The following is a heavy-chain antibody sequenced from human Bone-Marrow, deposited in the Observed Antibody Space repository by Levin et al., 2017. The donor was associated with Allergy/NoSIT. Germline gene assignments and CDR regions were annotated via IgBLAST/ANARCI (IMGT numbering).Heavy chain of an antibody. CDR3: AKSYGSGSYWGFDY. J-gene: IGHJ4*02. D-gene: IGHD3-10*01. CDR2: ISGSGGST. Sequence: GESLKISCAASGFTFSSYAMSWVRQAPGKGLEWVSAISGSGGSTYYADSVKGRFTISRDNSKNTLYLQMNSLRAEDTAVYYCAKSYGSGSYWGFDYWGQGTLVTVSS. V-gene: IGHV3-23*01. CDR1: GFTFSSYA.